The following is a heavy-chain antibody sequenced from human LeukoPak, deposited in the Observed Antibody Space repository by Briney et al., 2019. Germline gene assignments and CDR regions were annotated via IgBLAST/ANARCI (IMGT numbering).Heavy chain of an antibody. CDR2: IIPILGIA. Sequence: SVKASCKASGGTFSSYAISWVRQAPGQGLEWMGRIIPILGIANYAQKFQGRVTITADKSTSTAYMELSSLRSEDTAVYYCWYYYDSSGPLDVWGQGTTVTVSS. D-gene: IGHD3-22*01. J-gene: IGHJ6*02. CDR3: WYYYDSSGPLDV. CDR1: GGTFSSYA. V-gene: IGHV1-69*04.